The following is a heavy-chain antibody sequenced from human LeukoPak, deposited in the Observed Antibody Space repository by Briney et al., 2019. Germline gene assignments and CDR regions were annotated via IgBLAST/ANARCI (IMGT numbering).Heavy chain of an antibody. CDR2: ISWNSGSI. D-gene: IGHD6-13*01. V-gene: IGHV3-9*01. CDR3: AKASAGTAFDY. CDR1: GFTFDDYA. Sequence: PGGSLRLSCAASGFTFDDYAMHWVRQAPGKGLEWVSGISWNSGSIGYADSVKGRFTISRGNAKNSLYLQMNSLRAEDTALYYCAKASAGTAFDYWGQGTLVTVSS. J-gene: IGHJ4*02.